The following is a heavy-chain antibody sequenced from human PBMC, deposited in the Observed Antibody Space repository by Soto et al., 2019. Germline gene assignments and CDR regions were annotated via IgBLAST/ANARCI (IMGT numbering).Heavy chain of an antibody. CDR1: GFTFNSYA. CDR2: ISGSGGST. Sequence: PGGSLRLSCAASGFTFNSYAMSWVRQAPGKGLEWVSAISGSGGSTYYADSVKGRFTISRDNSKNTLYLQMNSLRAEDTAVYYCAKVPSTYCSGGSCYLDYWGQGILVTVSS. J-gene: IGHJ4*02. V-gene: IGHV3-23*01. D-gene: IGHD2-15*01. CDR3: AKVPSTYCSGGSCYLDY.